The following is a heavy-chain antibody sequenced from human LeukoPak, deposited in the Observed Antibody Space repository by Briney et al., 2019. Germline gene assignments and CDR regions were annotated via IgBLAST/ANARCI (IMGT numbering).Heavy chain of an antibody. V-gene: IGHV1-46*01. CDR3: ARGHDASSNIKVPFDV. J-gene: IGHJ6*04. CDR2: IDPCAGST. CDR1: GYTFTNYY. D-gene: IGHD6-19*01. Sequence: SSVKVSCTASGYTFTNYYMHWVRQAPGQGLEWRGVIDPCAGSTTYAQKFQGRVIMTTDTTTSTVYMELSSLRSEDTAVYYCARGHDASSNIKVPFDVWGKGTTVTVSS.